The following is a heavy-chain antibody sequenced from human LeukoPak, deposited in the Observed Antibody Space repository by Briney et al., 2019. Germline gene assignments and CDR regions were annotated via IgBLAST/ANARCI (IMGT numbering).Heavy chain of an antibody. V-gene: IGHV4-59*01. CDR2: IYHSGCT. CDR1: GGSISNYD. D-gene: IGHD4-17*01. Sequence: SETLSLTCTVSGGSISNYDWSWIRQAPGKGLEWIGCIYHSGCTNYNPSLKSRVTISIDTSKNQLSLKLSSVTPADTAVYYCARDTTPAYWGQGTLVTVSS. J-gene: IGHJ4*02. CDR3: ARDTTPAY.